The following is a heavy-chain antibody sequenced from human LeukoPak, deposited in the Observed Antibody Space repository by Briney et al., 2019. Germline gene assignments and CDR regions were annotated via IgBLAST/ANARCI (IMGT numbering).Heavy chain of an antibody. CDR2: ISSSSSYI. V-gene: IGHV3-21*04. CDR3: VRGDGYNGFDY. CDR1: GFTFSSYS. D-gene: IGHD5-24*01. Sequence: PGGSLRLSCAASGFTFSSYSMNWVRQAPGKGLEWVSSISSSSSYIYYADSVKGRFTISRAKNSLYLQMSSLRAEDTAVYYCVRGDGYNGFDYWGQGTLVTVSS. J-gene: IGHJ4*02.